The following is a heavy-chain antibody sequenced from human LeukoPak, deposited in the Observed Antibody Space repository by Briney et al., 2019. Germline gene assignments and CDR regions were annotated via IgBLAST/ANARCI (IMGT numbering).Heavy chain of an antibody. CDR3: ARHRPPYYYDSSGSLDY. CDR2: INHSGST. V-gene: IGHV4-34*01. D-gene: IGHD3-22*01. Sequence: SETLSLTCAVYGGSFSGYYWSWIRQPPGKGLEWIGEINHSGSTNYNPSLKSRVTISVDTSKNQFSLKLSSVTAADTAVYYCARHRPPYYYDSSGSLDYWGQGTLVTVSS. J-gene: IGHJ4*02. CDR1: GGSFSGYY.